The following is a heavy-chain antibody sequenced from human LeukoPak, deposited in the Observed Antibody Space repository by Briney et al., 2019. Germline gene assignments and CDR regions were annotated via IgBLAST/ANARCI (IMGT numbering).Heavy chain of an antibody. J-gene: IGHJ4*02. CDR3: ARDRGYSGYVGFDY. V-gene: IGHV3-48*03. CDR1: GCTSSSYE. D-gene: IGHD5-12*01. Sequence: PGGSLRLSCAASGCTSSSYEMNWVRQAPGKGLEWVSYISSSGSTIYYADSVKGRFTISRDSAKNSLYLQMNSLRAEDTAVYYCARDRGYSGYVGFDYWGQGTLVTVSS. CDR2: ISSSGSTI.